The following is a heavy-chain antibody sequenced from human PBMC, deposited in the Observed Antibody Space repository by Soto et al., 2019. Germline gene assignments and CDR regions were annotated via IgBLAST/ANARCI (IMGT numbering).Heavy chain of an antibody. CDR1: GFSLSTSGMC. D-gene: IGHD6-13*01. CDR3: ACTAAGGAPFSFDY. V-gene: IGHV2-70*01. J-gene: IGHJ4*02. Sequence: SGPTLVNPTQTLTLTCTFSGFSLSTSGMCVSWIRQPPGKALEWLALIDWDDDKYYSTSLKTRLTISKDTSKNQVVLTMTNMDPVDTATYYCACTAAGGAPFSFDYWGQGTLVTVFS. CDR2: IDWDDDK.